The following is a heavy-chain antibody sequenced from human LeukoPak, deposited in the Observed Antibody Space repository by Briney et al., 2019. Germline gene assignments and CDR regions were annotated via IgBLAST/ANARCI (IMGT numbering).Heavy chain of an antibody. J-gene: IGHJ6*03. CDR3: ARDRTYSGKDYYYNYYLDV. Sequence: ASVKVSCKASGYSFTGYFMHWVRQAPGQGLEWMGWINPNSGGTNYAQKFQGRVIMTRDMSTSTAYMELSRLTSDDTAVYYCARDRTYSGKDYYYNYYLDVWGKGTTVTVSS. CDR2: INPNSGGT. D-gene: IGHD1-26*01. V-gene: IGHV1-2*02. CDR1: GYSFTGYF.